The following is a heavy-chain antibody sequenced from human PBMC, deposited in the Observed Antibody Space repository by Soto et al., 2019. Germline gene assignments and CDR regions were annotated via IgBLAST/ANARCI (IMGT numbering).Heavy chain of an antibody. V-gene: IGHV3-48*01. J-gene: IGHJ4*02. CDR2: ISSSSSTI. D-gene: IGHD6-13*01. CDR1: GFTFSSYS. Sequence: GGSLRLSCAASGFTFSSYSMNWVRQAPGKGLEWVSYISSSSSTIYYADSVKGRFTISRDNAKNSLYLQMNSLRAEDTAVYYCARDPYEFWQQLRGLTFDYWGQGTLVTVSS. CDR3: ARDPYEFWQQLRGLTFDY.